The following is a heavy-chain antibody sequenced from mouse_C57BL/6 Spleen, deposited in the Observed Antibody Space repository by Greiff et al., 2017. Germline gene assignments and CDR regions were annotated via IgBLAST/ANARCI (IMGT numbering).Heavy chain of an antibody. Sequence: QVHVKQSGAELVKPGASVKISCKASGYAFSSYWMNWVKQRPGKGLEWIGQIYPGDGDTNYNGKFKGKATLTADKSSSTAYMQLSSLTSEDSAVYFCARTGPSSGYDYWGQGTTLTVSS. V-gene: IGHV1-80*01. CDR1: GYAFSSYW. CDR3: ARTGPSSGYDY. CDR2: IYPGDGDT. J-gene: IGHJ2*01. D-gene: IGHD3-2*02.